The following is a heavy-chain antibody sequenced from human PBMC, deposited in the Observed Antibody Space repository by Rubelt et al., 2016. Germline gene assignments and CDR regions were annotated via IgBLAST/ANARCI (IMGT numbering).Heavy chain of an antibody. J-gene: IGHJ4*02. CDR2: IFYSGST. CDR1: GGSISSSGYF. V-gene: IGHV4-39*01. CDR3: ARSAVAGTGRY. D-gene: IGHD6-19*01. Sequence: QLQLQESGPGLVKPSETLSLTCTVSGGSISSSGYFWGWIRQPPGKGLEWIGSIFYSGSTYYNPSLKSRVTISVDTSKNQFSLKLSSVTAADTAVYYCARSAVAGTGRYWGQGTLVTVSS.